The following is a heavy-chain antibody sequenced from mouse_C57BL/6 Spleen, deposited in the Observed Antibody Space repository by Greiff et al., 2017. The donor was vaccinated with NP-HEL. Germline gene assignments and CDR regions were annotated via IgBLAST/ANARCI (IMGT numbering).Heavy chain of an antibody. Sequence: QVQLQQSGAELVKPGASVKLSCKASGYTFTSYWMQWVKQRPGQGLEWIGEIDPSDSYTNYNQKFKGKATLTVDTSSSTAYMQLSSLTSEDSAVYYCASLAYSWFAYWGQGTLVTVSA. D-gene: IGHD6-5*01. CDR3: ASLAYSWFAY. CDR1: GYTFTSYW. V-gene: IGHV1-50*01. CDR2: IDPSDSYT. J-gene: IGHJ3*01.